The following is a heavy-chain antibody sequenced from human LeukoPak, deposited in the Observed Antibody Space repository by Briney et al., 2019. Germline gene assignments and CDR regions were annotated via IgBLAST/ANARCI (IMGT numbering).Heavy chain of an antibody. Sequence: GASVKVSCKASGYTFTGYYMHWVRQAPGQGLEWMGWISAYNGNTNYAQKLQGRVTMTTDTSTSTAYMELRSLRSDDTAVYYCARVLTIAQNVMGYWGQGTLVTVSS. CDR2: ISAYNGNT. V-gene: IGHV1-18*04. D-gene: IGHD4/OR15-4a*01. CDR1: GYTFTGYY. J-gene: IGHJ4*02. CDR3: ARVLTIAQNVMGY.